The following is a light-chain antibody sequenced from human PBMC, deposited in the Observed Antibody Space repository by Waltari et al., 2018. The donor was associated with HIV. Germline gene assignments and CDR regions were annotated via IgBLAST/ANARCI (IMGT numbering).Light chain of an antibody. CDR1: QSVLRRSDNRNY. CDR3: QQYSTFPLT. CDR2: WAS. V-gene: IGKV4-1*01. Sequence: DIVMTQSPESLAVSLGERATINCKSSQSVLRRSDNRNYLAWYQHRPGQPPKLLFSWASARESGVPDRVSGSGSGTDFSLTIRSLQAEDVAIYYCQQYSTFPLTFGQGTKVEIK. J-gene: IGKJ1*01.